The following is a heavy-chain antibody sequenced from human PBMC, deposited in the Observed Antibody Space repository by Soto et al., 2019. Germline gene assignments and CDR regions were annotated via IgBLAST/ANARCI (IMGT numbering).Heavy chain of an antibody. CDR2: IYWDDEK. D-gene: IGHD3-10*01. Sequence: QITLKESGPTLVKPTQTLTLTCTFSGFSLSTSGVGVGWIRQPPGKALEWLAIIYWDDEKRYSPSLKTRLTLTKDTSKNQVVLTMTNVDPVDTATYYCAHRAYFDSGKQFDYWGQGTLVSVSS. V-gene: IGHV2-5*02. CDR1: GFSLSTSGVG. CDR3: AHRAYFDSGKQFDY. J-gene: IGHJ4*02.